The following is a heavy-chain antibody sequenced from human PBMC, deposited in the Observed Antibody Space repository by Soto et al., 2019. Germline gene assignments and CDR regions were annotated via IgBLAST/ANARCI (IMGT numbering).Heavy chain of an antibody. CDR3: ARERYSYGYVEWERYYYGMDV. CDR1: GFTFSSCW. J-gene: IGHJ6*02. Sequence: GGSLRLSCAASGFTFSSCWMSWVRQAPGKGLEWVANIKQDGSEKYYVDSVKGRFTISRDNAKNSLYLQMNSLRAEDTAVYYCARERYSYGYVEWERYYYGMDVWGQGTTVTVSS. CDR2: IKQDGSEK. V-gene: IGHV3-7*03. D-gene: IGHD5-18*01.